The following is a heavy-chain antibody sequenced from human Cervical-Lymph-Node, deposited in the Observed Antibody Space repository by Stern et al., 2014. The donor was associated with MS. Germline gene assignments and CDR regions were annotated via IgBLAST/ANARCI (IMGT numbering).Heavy chain of an antibody. CDR1: GYTFSSFA. J-gene: IGHJ4*02. D-gene: IGHD3-16*01. Sequence: QVQLVQSGAEVKKPGASVNVSCKASGYTFSSFAITWVRQAPGQGLEWMGTITVYNGNTNYAQRVQDRVTMTTDTSTKPAYMEVRTLRSDDTAVYYCARGWGDTRHWGQGTLVTVSS. CDR2: ITVYNGNT. V-gene: IGHV1-18*01. CDR3: ARGWGDTRH.